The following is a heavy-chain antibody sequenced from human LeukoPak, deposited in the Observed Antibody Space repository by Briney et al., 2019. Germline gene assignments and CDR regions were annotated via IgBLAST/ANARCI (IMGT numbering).Heavy chain of an antibody. Sequence: GGSLRLSCASSTFTLGTYCMHWVRQVPGEGLVWVARMNADGSGSNYADSVKGRFTISRDNAKNTLSLQMNSLRAEDSAVYYCARGGSGYFFDFWGQGTLVTVSS. V-gene: IGHV3-74*01. CDR2: MNADGSGS. CDR3: ARGGSGYFFDF. J-gene: IGHJ4*02. D-gene: IGHD6-19*01. CDR1: TFTLGTYC.